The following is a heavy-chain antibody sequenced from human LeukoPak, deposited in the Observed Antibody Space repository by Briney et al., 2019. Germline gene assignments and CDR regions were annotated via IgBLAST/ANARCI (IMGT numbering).Heavy chain of an antibody. CDR1: GFTFSTYW. CDR2: IKQDGSEK. D-gene: IGHD1-7*01. CDR3: AKRAGGITGTTWGGWFDP. V-gene: IGHV3-7*03. J-gene: IGHJ5*02. Sequence: GGSLRLSCAASGFTFSTYWMSWVRQAPGKGLEWVANIKQDGSEKYYVDSVKGRSTISRDNAKNLLYLQMNSLRAEDTAVYYCAKRAGGITGTTWGGWFDPWGQGTLVTVSS.